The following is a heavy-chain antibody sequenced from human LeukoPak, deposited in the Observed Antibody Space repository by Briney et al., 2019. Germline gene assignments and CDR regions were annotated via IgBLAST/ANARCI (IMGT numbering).Heavy chain of an antibody. CDR3: VRGTSGWSGLDY. CDR2: IRYDGNDP. J-gene: IGHJ4*02. Sequence: GGSLRLSCAASRFTFSDFWMHWVRQVPGKGLECLSQIRYDGNDPYYADSVKGRFTISRDNAKNTLYLQMNSLRAEDTAVYFCVRGTSGWSGLDYWGQGTLVTVSS. V-gene: IGHV3-74*01. D-gene: IGHD6-19*01. CDR1: RFTFSDFW.